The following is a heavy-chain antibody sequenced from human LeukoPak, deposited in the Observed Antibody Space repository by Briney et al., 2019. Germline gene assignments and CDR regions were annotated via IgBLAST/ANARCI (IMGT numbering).Heavy chain of an antibody. CDR2: INHSGST. V-gene: IGHV4-34*01. D-gene: IGHD3-10*01. CDR3: AKTAYYYGSAFDY. Sequence: SETLSLTCAVYGGSFSGYYWSWIRQPPGKGLEWIGEINHSGSTNYNPSLESRVTISVDTSKNQFSLKLSSVTAADTAVYYCAKTAYYYGSAFDYWGQGTLVTVSS. J-gene: IGHJ4*02. CDR1: GGSFSGYY.